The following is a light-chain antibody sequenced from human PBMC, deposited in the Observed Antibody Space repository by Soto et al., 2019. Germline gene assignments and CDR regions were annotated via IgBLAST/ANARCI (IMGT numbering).Light chain of an antibody. Sequence: DIELTQSPGTLSLSPGERATLSCRASQSVGSSFVAWYQQKPGQAPRLLIYGASSRATGIPDRFRGSGSGTDFTLTISRLEPEDFAVYYCQQYGSSPLTFGQVTMVDIK. CDR3: QQYGSSPLT. J-gene: IGKJ1*01. V-gene: IGKV3-20*01. CDR1: QSVGSSF. CDR2: GAS.